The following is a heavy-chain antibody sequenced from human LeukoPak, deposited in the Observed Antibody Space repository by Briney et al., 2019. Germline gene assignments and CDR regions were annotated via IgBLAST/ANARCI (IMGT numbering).Heavy chain of an antibody. Sequence: SVTVSCKSSGGTFSSYAISWVRQAPGQGLDWMGRIIPILGIANYAQKFQGRVTITADKSTSTAYMELSSLRSEDTAVYYCARAHISGDYDSSGYPFDYWGQGTLVTVSS. V-gene: IGHV1-69*04. CDR1: GGTFSSYA. CDR2: IIPILGIA. D-gene: IGHD3-22*01. CDR3: ARAHISGDYDSSGYPFDY. J-gene: IGHJ4*02.